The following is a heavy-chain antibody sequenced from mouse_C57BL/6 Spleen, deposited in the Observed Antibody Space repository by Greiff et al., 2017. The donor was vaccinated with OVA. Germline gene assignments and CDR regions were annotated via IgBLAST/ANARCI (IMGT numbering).Heavy chain of an antibody. J-gene: IGHJ2*01. CDR2: IDPEDGET. Sequence: VQLKESGAELVKPGASVKLSCTASGFNIKDYYMHWVKQRTEQGLEWIGRIDPEDGETKYAPKFQGKATITADTSSNTAYLQLSSLTSEDTAVYYCARWPNSLNYYGSSYFDYWGQGTTLTVSS. CDR3: ARWPNSLNYYGSSYFDY. D-gene: IGHD1-1*01. V-gene: IGHV14-2*01. CDR1: GFNIKDYY.